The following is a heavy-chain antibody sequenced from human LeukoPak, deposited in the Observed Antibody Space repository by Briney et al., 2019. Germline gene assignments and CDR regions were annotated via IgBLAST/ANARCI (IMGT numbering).Heavy chain of an antibody. CDR3: ATPPLYCTNGVCSFDY. J-gene: IGHJ4*02. D-gene: IGHD2-8*01. Sequence: ASVKVSCKVSGYALTEVSMHWVRQAPGKGLEWMGGFDPEDGETIYAQKFQGGVTMTEDTSTDTAYMELSSLRSEDTAVYYCATPPLYCTNGVCSFDYWGQGTLVTVSS. CDR1: GYALTEVS. V-gene: IGHV1-24*01. CDR2: FDPEDGET.